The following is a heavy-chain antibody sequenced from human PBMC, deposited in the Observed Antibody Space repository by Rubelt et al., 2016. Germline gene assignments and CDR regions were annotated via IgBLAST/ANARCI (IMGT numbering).Heavy chain of an antibody. D-gene: IGHD6-6*01. CDR3: ARGMYSSSFTIDY. Sequence: QVQLVQSGSELKKPGASVKVSCKASGYTFTTYPMNWVRQAPGQGLEWMGRINPNSGGTNHAQNFQGRVTMTRDTSINTAYMELSRLRSDDTAVYYCARGMYSSSFTIDYWGQGTLLTVSS. CDR1: GYTFTTYP. V-gene: IGHV1-2*06. CDR2: INPNSGGT. J-gene: IGHJ4*02.